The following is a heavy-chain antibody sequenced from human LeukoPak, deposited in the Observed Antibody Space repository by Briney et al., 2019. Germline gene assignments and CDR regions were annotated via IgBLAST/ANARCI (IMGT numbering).Heavy chain of an antibody. Sequence: GGSLRLSCSASGFTFSSYAMHWVRQAPGKGLEYVSAISSNGGSTYYADSVKGRFTISRDNSKNTLFLQMNSLRAEDTAVYYCAKHEGANTFGSFDYWGQGTLVTVSS. J-gene: IGHJ4*02. CDR1: GFTFSSYA. D-gene: IGHD5-18*01. CDR2: ISSNGGST. V-gene: IGHV3-64*04. CDR3: AKHEGANTFGSFDY.